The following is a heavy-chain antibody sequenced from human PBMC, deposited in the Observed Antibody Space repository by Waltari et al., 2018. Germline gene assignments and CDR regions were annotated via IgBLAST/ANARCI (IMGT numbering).Heavy chain of an antibody. V-gene: IGHV3-23*01. CDR3: AKDERSSTSQAYSFDV. CDR2: ITGNGGNT. CDR1: GFTFNNYA. D-gene: IGHD5-18*01. J-gene: IGHJ3*01. Sequence: EVQLLESGGDFAQPGGSLRLSCTASGFTFNNYALSWVRQAPGKGLEWFSSITGNGGNTYYADSVDGRFTISRDNPKNTLYLEMTSLRTEDTADYFCAKDERSSTSQAYSFDVWGQGTMVTVSS.